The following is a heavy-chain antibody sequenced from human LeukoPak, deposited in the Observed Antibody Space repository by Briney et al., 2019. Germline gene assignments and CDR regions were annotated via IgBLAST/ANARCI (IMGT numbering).Heavy chain of an antibody. V-gene: IGHV4-39*07. CDR2: IYYSGST. CDR3: ARERDYGYCDY. CDR1: GGSISSSSYY. Sequence: ETLSLTCTVSGGSISSSSYYWGWIRQPPGKGLEWIGSIYYSGSTYYNPSLKSRVTISVDTSKNQFSLKLSSVTAADTAVYYCARERDYGYCDYWGQGTLVTVSS. D-gene: IGHD4-17*01. J-gene: IGHJ4*02.